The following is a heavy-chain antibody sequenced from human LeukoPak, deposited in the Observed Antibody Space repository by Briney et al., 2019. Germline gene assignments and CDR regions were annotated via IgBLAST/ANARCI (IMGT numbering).Heavy chain of an antibody. D-gene: IGHD2-15*01. CDR2: INTNTGNP. CDR3: AREGCSGGSCYWDLDY. Sequence: ASVKVSCKASGYTFTSYAMNWVRQAPGQGLEWMGWINTNTGNPTYAQGFTGRFVFSLDTSVSTAYLQISSLRAEDTAVYYCAREGCSGGSCYWDLDYWGQGTLVTVSS. V-gene: IGHV7-4-1*02. J-gene: IGHJ4*02. CDR1: GYTFTSYA.